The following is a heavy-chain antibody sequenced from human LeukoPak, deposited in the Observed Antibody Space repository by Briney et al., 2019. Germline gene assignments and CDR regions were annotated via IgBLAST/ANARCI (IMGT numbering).Heavy chain of an antibody. J-gene: IGHJ4*02. CDR2: ISYDGNNK. Sequence: GRSLRLSCEASEITFSSYAMHWVRQAPGKGLEWVAVISYDGNNKYYADSVKGRFTISRDNAKNTLYLQMNSLRAEDTAVYYCARKYGDLDYWGQGTLVTVSS. D-gene: IGHD4-17*01. CDR3: ARKYGDLDY. CDR1: EITFSSYA. V-gene: IGHV3-30-3*01.